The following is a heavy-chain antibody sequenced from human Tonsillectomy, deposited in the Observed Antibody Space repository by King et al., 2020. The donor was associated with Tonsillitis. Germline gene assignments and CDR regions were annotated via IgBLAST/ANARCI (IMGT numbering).Heavy chain of an antibody. Sequence: QLQESGPGLVKPSETLSLTCTVSRASISTYYWAWIRQPPGKGLEWIGYFYYGGSTNYNPSLKVRVSISADTSKQQFSLNLSSVTAADTAVYYCAGVRQVASPPLDYWGQGTLVTVSS. D-gene: IGHD2-15*01. V-gene: IGHV4-59*03. CDR3: AGVRQVASPPLDY. CDR1: RASISTYY. CDR2: FYYGGST. J-gene: IGHJ4*02.